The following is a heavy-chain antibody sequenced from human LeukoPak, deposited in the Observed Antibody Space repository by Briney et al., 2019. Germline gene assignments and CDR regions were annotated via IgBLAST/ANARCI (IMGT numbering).Heavy chain of an antibody. CDR3: ARHLNYYLDY. D-gene: IGHD3-10*01. CDR1: GFTFSTYW. J-gene: IGHJ4*02. CDR2: ISSDGSIT. V-gene: IGHV3-74*01. Sequence: GGSLRLSCAASGFTFSTYWMHWVRQAPGKGLVWVSRISSDGSITGYADSVKGRFTISRDNAKNTLYLQMNSLRAEDTAVYYCARHLNYYLDYWGQGTLVTASS.